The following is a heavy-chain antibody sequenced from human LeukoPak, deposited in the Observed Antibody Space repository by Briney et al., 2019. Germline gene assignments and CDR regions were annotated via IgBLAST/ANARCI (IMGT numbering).Heavy chain of an antibody. V-gene: IGHV6-1*01. J-gene: IGHJ4*02. CDR3: ARALQNYDILTGYYLS. D-gene: IGHD3-9*01. CDR2: TYYRSKWYN. CDR1: GDSVSSNSAA. Sequence: SQTLSLTCAISGDSVSSNSAAWNWIRQSPSRGLEWLGRTYYRSKWYNDYAVSVKSRITINPDTSKNQFSLQLNSVTPEDTAVYYCARALQNYDILTGYYLSWGQGTLVTVSS.